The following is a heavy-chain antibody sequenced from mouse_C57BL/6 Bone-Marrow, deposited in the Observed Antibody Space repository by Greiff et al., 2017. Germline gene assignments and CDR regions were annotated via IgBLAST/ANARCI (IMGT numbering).Heavy chain of an antibody. D-gene: IGHD2-1*01. CDR3: ARQLHWYFDG. Sequence: QVQLQQPGAELVKPGASVKMSCKASGYTFTSYWITWVKQRPGQGLEWIGDIYPGSGSTNYNEKFKSKATLTVDTSSSTDYMQLSSLTSEDSAVYYCARQLHWYFDGWGTGTTVTVSS. CDR1: GYTFTSYW. J-gene: IGHJ1*03. V-gene: IGHV1-55*01. CDR2: IYPGSGST.